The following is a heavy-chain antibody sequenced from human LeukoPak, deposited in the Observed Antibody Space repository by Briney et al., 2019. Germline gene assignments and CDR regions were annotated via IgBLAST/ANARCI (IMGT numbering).Heavy chain of an antibody. Sequence: SETLSLTCAVYGGSFSGYYWSWIRQPPGKGLEWIGEINHSGSTYYNPSLKSRVTISVDTSKNQFSLKLSSVTAADTAVYYCARFKGSLDYWGQGTLVTVSS. CDR3: ARFKGSLDY. J-gene: IGHJ4*02. CDR2: INHSGST. V-gene: IGHV4-34*01. CDR1: GGSFSGYY.